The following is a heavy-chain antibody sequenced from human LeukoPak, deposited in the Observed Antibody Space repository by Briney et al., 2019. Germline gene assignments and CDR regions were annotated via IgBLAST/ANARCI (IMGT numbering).Heavy chain of an antibody. CDR2: IWYDGSNK. Sequence: GRSLRLSCPASGFTFSSYGMHWVRQAPGKGLEWVAVIWYDGSNKYYADSVKGRFTISRDNSKNTLYLQMNSLRAEDTAVYYCARDLGSIYSYGDNWFDPWGQGTLVTVSS. J-gene: IGHJ5*02. D-gene: IGHD5-18*01. CDR3: ARDLGSIYSYGDNWFDP. CDR1: GFTFSSYG. V-gene: IGHV3-33*01.